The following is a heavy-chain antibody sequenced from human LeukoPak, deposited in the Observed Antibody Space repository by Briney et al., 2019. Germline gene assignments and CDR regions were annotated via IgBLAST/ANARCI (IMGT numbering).Heavy chain of an antibody. V-gene: IGHV4-34*01. Sequence: SETLSLTCAVYGGSFSGYYWSWIRHPPGKGLEWIGEINHSGSTNYNPSLKSRVTISVDTSKNQFSLKLSSVTAADTAVYYCARGPRDYYYYYYMDVWGKGTTVTVSS. CDR3: ARGPRDYYYYYYMDV. J-gene: IGHJ6*03. CDR1: GGSFSGYY. CDR2: INHSGST.